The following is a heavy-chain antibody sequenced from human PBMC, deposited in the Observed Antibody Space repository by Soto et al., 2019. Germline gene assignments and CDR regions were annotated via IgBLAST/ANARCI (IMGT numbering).Heavy chain of an antibody. CDR2: ISGSGGST. D-gene: IGHD3-3*01. CDR3: AKDLLYYDFWSAPAGGMDV. Sequence: GGSLRLSCAASGFTFSSYAMSWVRQAPGKGLGWVSAISGSGGSTYYADSVKGRFTISRDNSKNTLYLQMISLRAEDTAVYYCAKDLLYYDFWSAPAGGMDVWGQGTTVTVSS. J-gene: IGHJ6*02. V-gene: IGHV3-23*01. CDR1: GFTFSSYA.